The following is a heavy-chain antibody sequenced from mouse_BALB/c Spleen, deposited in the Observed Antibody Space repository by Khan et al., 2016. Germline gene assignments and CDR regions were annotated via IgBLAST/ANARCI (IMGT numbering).Heavy chain of an antibody. V-gene: IGHV1S135*01. CDR1: GYSFTSYY. J-gene: IGHJ4*01. CDR2: IDPFNGGT. D-gene: IGHD1-1*01. CDR3: ASSTQSFYAMDY. Sequence: VQLKESGPELMKPGASVKISCKAPGYSFTSYYMHWVKQSHGKSLEWIGYIDPFNGGTSYNQKFKGKATLTVDKSSSTAYMHLSSLTSEDSAVYYCASSTQSFYAMDYWGQGTSVTVSS.